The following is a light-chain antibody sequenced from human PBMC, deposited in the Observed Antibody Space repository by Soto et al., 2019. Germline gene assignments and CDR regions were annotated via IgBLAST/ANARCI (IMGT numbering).Light chain of an antibody. CDR2: KAS. CDR1: QSISSW. CDR3: QPYKTYPWT. J-gene: IGKJ1*01. Sequence: DIQMTQSPSTPSASVGDRVTITCRASQSISSWLAWYQQKPGKAPKLLIYKASNLQSGVPSRFTGRGSGTEFTLTISNLQPDDFATYYCQPYKTYPWTFGQGTKVEIK. V-gene: IGKV1-5*03.